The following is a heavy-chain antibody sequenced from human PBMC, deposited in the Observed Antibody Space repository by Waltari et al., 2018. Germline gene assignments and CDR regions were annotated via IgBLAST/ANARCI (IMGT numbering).Heavy chain of an antibody. D-gene: IGHD2-15*01. CDR3: TSWRVVAGTGWFDS. Sequence: EVQLLESGGGLVQPGGSLRLSCAASGFSFSNYDMAWVRQAPGKGLEWCSGIRKSGGNTYYGDSGKGRFAISRDNSRNTLHLQMNGLRAEDTAIYYCTSWRVVAGTGWFDSWGQGTLVTVSS. V-gene: IGHV3-23*01. CDR1: GFSFSNYD. CDR2: IRKSGGNT. J-gene: IGHJ5*01.